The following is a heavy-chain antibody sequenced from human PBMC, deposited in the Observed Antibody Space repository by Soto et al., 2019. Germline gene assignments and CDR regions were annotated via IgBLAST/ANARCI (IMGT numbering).Heavy chain of an antibody. D-gene: IGHD2-2*01. CDR1: GYTFTSYG. Sequence: QVQLVQSGAEVKKPGASVKVSCKASGYTFTSYGISWVRQAPGQGLEWMGWISAYNGNTNYAQKLQGRVTMTTDTSTSTAYRELRSLRSDDTAVYYWARVRRERYCSSTSCYDIFNGFDPWGQGTLVTVSS. V-gene: IGHV1-18*01. J-gene: IGHJ5*02. CDR3: ARVRRERYCSSTSCYDIFNGFDP. CDR2: ISAYNGNT.